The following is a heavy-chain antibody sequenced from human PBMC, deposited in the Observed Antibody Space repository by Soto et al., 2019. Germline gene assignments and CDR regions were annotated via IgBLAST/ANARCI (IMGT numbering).Heavy chain of an antibody. D-gene: IGHD2-15*01. Sequence: QVQLVESGGGVVQPGRSLRLSCAASGFTFSSYGMHWVRQAPGKGLEWVAVISYDGSNKYYADSVKGRFTISRDKSKNTLYLQMNSLRAEDTAVYYCAKEGTGYYYFDYWGQGTLVTVSS. J-gene: IGHJ4*02. CDR3: AKEGTGYYYFDY. CDR1: GFTFSSYG. V-gene: IGHV3-30*18. CDR2: ISYDGSNK.